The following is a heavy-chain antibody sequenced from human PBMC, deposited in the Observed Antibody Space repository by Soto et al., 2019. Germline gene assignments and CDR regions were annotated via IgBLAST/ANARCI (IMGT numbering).Heavy chain of an antibody. D-gene: IGHD3-22*01. CDR3: ARARISTDYYYDSREYYFDY. CDR2: IYTSGST. Sequence: PSETLSLTCTVSGGSISSYYWSWIRHPAGKGLEWIGRIYTSGSTNYNPSLKSRVTMSVDTSKNQFSLKLSSVTAADTAVYYCARARISTDYYYDSREYYFDYWGQGTLVTVSS. J-gene: IGHJ4*02. CDR1: GGSISSYY. V-gene: IGHV4-4*07.